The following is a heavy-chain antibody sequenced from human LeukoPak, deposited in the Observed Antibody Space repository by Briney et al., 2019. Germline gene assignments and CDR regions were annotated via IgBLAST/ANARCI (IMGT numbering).Heavy chain of an antibody. CDR3: ARYASDGRTLEY. Sequence: SETLSLTCTVSGGSISSGGYYWSWIRQSPGKGLEWIGYLYYTGDTKYNPSLKSRVTISMATSKDHFSLRLTSVTAADTALYYCARYASDGRTLEYWGQGTLVTVSS. J-gene: IGHJ1*01. V-gene: IGHV4-61*03. D-gene: IGHD3-3*01. CDR1: GGSISSGGYY. CDR2: LYYTGDT.